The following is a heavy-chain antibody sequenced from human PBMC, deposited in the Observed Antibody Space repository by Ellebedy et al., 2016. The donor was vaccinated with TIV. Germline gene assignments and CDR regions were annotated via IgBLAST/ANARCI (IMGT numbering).Heavy chain of an antibody. CDR2: ISSSSSYM. CDR1: GFTFSSYT. Sequence: GESLKISCAASGFTFSSYTMHWVRQAPGKGLEWVSSISSSSSYMNYADSVKGRFIISRDNAKNSLYLQMNSLRAEDTAVYYCARDGAAVYYYYGMDVWGQGTTVTVSS. J-gene: IGHJ6*02. D-gene: IGHD1-26*01. CDR3: ARDGAAVYYYYGMDV. V-gene: IGHV3-21*01.